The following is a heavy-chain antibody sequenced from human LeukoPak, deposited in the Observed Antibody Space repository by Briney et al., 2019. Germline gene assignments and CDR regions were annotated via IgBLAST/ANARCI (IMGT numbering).Heavy chain of an antibody. D-gene: IGHD2-21*02. Sequence: SETLSLTCTVSGDSINSYYWSWIRQPPGKGLEWIGYSGSTKYNPSLKNRVTISLDTSKNQFSLKLSSVTAADTAVYYCARLTTRGYCGANCYPFYFDYWGQGTLVTVSS. CDR1: GDSINSYY. CDR2: SGST. V-gene: IGHV4-59*01. J-gene: IGHJ4*02. CDR3: ARLTTRGYCGANCYPFYFDY.